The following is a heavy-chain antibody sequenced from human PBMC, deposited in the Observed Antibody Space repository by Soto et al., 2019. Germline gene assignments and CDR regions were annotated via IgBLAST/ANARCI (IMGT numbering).Heavy chain of an antibody. D-gene: IGHD3-9*01. Sequence: ASVKVSCKASGYTFTSSAMHWVRQAPGQRLEWMGRINAGNGNTKYSQKFQGRVTITRDTSASTAYMELSSLRSEDTAVYYCARDSSYYDILTALGYWGQGTLVTVS. V-gene: IGHV1-3*01. CDR1: GYTFTSSA. CDR3: ARDSSYYDILTALGY. CDR2: INAGNGNT. J-gene: IGHJ4*02.